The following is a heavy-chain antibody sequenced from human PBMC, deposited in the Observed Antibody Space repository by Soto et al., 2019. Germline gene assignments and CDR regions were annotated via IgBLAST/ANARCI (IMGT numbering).Heavy chain of an antibody. CDR2: IVGSGGRT. CDR1: GFTFSSYA. J-gene: IGHJ1*01. CDR3: AKAPVPDYTAYGSCVFEL. V-gene: IGHV3-23*01. D-gene: IGHD4-4*01. Sequence: GGSLRLSCAASGFTFSSYAMSWVRQAPGKGLEWVSSIVGSGGRTYYADSVQGRFTISRDNSKDTLYLQMNSLGAEDTAIFYCAKAPVPDYTAYGSCVFELWGRGTLVTVSS.